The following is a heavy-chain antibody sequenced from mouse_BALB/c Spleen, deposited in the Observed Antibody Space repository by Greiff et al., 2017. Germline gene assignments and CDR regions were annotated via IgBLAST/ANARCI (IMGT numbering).Heavy chain of an antibody. J-gene: IGHJ2*01. CDR1: GFTFSSYA. CDR3: ARGYGYGVDY. V-gene: IGHV5-6-5*01. CDR2: ISSGGST. Sequence: EVHLVESGGGLVKPGGSLKLSCAASGFTFSSYAMSWVRQTPEKRLEWVASISSGGSTYYPDSVKGRFTISRDNARNILYLQMSSLRSEDTAMYYCARGYGYGVDYWGQGTTLTVSS. D-gene: IGHD2-2*01.